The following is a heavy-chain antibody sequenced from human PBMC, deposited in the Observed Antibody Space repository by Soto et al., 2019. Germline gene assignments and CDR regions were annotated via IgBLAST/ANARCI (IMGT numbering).Heavy chain of an antibody. D-gene: IGHD5-12*01. CDR3: ARGKGKVATMFALDS. Sequence: SETLSLTCTVSGGSISSSNYYWGWIRQPPGKGLEWVGNIFYIGTTYYNPSLRSRVTISLDTSKNQFSLKLSSVTAADTSIYYCARGKGKVATMFALDSWGQGTMVTVSS. V-gene: IGHV4-39*01. CDR1: GGSISSSNYY. J-gene: IGHJ3*02. CDR2: IFYIGTT.